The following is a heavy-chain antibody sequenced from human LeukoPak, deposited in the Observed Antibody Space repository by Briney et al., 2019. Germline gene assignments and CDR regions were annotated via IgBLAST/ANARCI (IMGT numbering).Heavy chain of an antibody. D-gene: IGHD3-22*01. Sequence: ASVKVSCKASGGTFSSYAISWVRQAPGQGLEWMGGIIPIFGTANYAQKFQGRVTITADKSTSTAYMELSSLRSEDTAVYYCATYSYYDSSGLGSFDIWGQGTMVTVSS. J-gene: IGHJ3*02. CDR3: ATYSYYDSSGLGSFDI. CDR1: GGTFSSYA. CDR2: IIPIFGTA. V-gene: IGHV1-69*06.